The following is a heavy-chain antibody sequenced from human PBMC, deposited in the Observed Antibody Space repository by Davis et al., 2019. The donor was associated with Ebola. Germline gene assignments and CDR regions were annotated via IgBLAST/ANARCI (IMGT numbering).Heavy chain of an antibody. CDR2: IYTSGST. CDR1: GGSISSGGYY. CDR3: ARGGRWFPGSGSRPAPYYYGMDV. J-gene: IGHJ6*02. D-gene: IGHD3-10*01. V-gene: IGHV4-61*02. Sequence: PSETLSLTCAVSGGSISSGGYYWSWIRQPAGKGLEWIGRIYTSGSTNYNPSLKSRVTISVDTSKNQFSLKLSSVTAADTAVYYCARGGRWFPGSGSRPAPYYYGMDVWGQGTTVTVSS.